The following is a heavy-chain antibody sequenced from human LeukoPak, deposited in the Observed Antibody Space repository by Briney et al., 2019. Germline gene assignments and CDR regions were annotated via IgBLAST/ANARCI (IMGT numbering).Heavy chain of an antibody. Sequence: SVKVSFKASGGTFISYAISWVRQAPGQGLEWMGRIIPIFGIANYAQKFQGRVTITADKSTSTAYMELSCLRSEDTAVYYCARHSYYYDSSGYYLVDWGQGTLVTVSS. CDR3: ARHSYYYDSSGYYLVD. D-gene: IGHD3-22*01. CDR2: IIPIFGIA. J-gene: IGHJ4*02. V-gene: IGHV1-69*04. CDR1: GGTFISYA.